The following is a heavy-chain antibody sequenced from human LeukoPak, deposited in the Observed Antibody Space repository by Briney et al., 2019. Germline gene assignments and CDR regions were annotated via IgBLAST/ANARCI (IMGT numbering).Heavy chain of an antibody. CDR1: RFTFSYYG. V-gene: IGHV3-33*01. Sequence: GGSLRLSCAASRFTFSYYGMHRVRHAPGKGLLWAAIIRYDGSNKYYAGSVMGRFTISSDNSNNKVDLQMTSMRTEDTATYYCARAYSGSYDRLDYWGQGTLVTVSS. J-gene: IGHJ4*02. CDR2: IRYDGSNK. CDR3: ARAYSGSYDRLDY. D-gene: IGHD1-26*01.